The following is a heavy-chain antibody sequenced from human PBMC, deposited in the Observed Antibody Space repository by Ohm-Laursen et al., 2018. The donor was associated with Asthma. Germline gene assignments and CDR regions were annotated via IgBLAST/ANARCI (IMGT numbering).Heavy chain of an antibody. Sequence: SLRLSCSASGFTFTNYWMHWVRQAPGKGLEWVSRINGDGDIKSYAASVKGRFTISRDDAKNTVYLQMNSLRVDDTAVYYCAYEFGGSGDYWGQGTLVTVSS. CDR2: INGDGDIK. J-gene: IGHJ4*02. D-gene: IGHD3-10*01. V-gene: IGHV3-74*01. CDR3: AYEFGGSGDY. CDR1: GFTFTNYW.